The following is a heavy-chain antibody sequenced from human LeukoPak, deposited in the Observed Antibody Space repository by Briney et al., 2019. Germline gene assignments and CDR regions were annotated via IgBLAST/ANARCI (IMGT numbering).Heavy chain of an antibody. D-gene: IGHD3-22*01. Sequence: KPSETLSLTCAVYGGSFSGYYWSWIRQPPGKGLEWIGEINHSGSTNYNPSLKSRVTISVDTSKNQFSLKLSSVTAADTAVYYCARGRGGRYYDSTRYYFDYWGQGTLVTVSS. J-gene: IGHJ4*02. V-gene: IGHV4-34*01. CDR3: ARGRGGRYYDSTRYYFDY. CDR1: GGSFSGYY. CDR2: INHSGST.